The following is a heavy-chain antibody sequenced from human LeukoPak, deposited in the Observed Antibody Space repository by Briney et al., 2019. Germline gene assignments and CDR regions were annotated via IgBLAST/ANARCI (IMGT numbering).Heavy chain of an antibody. CDR3: ARTRDGYSGDAFDI. CDR1: GGSISSGGYY. Sequence: SETLSLTCTVSGGSISSGGYYWSWIRQHPGRGLEWIGYIYYSGSSYYNPSLKGRVTISVDTSKNQFSLKLSSVTAADTAVYYCARTRDGYSGDAFDIWGQGTMVTVSS. V-gene: IGHV4-31*03. J-gene: IGHJ3*02. D-gene: IGHD5-24*01. CDR2: IYYSGSS.